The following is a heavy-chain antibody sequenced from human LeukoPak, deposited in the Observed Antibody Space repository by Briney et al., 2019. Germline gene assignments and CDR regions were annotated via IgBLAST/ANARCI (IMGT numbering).Heavy chain of an antibody. CDR1: GGSFSGYY. D-gene: IGHD3-10*01. CDR3: ARDHMVRGVYYYGMDV. V-gene: IGHV4-34*01. Sequence: SETLSLTCAVYGGSFSGYYWSWIRQPPGKGLEWIGEINHSGSTNYNPSLKSRVTISVDTSKNQFSLKLSSVTAADTAVYYCARDHMVRGVYYYGMDVWGQGTTVTVSS. CDR2: INHSGST. J-gene: IGHJ6*02.